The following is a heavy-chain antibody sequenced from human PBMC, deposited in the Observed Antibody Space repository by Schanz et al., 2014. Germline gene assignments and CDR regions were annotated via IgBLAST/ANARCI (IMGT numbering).Heavy chain of an antibody. V-gene: IGHV4-30-2*01. CDR2: IYHSGST. CDR1: GGSISSGGSS. CDR3: ARGNNDYFYYYMDV. D-gene: IGHD1-1*01. Sequence: QLQLQESGSGLVKPSQTLSLTCGVSGGSISSGGSSWNWIRLPPGKGLEWIGYIYHSGSTYYNPSLKSRVTISVDRSKNQFSLILNSVTAADTAVYFCARGNNDYFYYYMDVWGKGAAVTVSS. J-gene: IGHJ6*03.